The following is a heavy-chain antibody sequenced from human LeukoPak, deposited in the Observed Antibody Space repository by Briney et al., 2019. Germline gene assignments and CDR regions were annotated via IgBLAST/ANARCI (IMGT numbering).Heavy chain of an antibody. V-gene: IGHV3-7*04. D-gene: IGHD3-16*02. CDR1: GFTFSSYW. Sequence: GGSLRLSCAASGFTFSSYWMSWVRQAPGKGLEWVANIKQDGSEKYYVDSVKGRFTISRDNAKNSLYLQMNSLRAEDTAVYYCARDSIFRYYDYVWGSYRSDAFDIWGQGTMVTVSS. CDR2: IKQDGSEK. CDR3: ARDSIFRYYDYVWGSYRSDAFDI. J-gene: IGHJ3*02.